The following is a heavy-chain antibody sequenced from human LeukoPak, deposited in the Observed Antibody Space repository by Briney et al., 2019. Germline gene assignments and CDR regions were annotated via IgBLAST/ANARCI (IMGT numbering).Heavy chain of an antibody. V-gene: IGHV4-59*08. CDR1: GDSVSSYY. J-gene: IGHJ4*02. D-gene: IGHD3-10*01. Sequence: SETLSLTCTVSGDSVSSYYWSWIRQPPGKGLEWLAYSHHSGNTNYNPSLKSRVTVSVGTSKNQFSLRLSSLTAADTAMYYCARHKNSGTYPLDYWGQGILVTVSS. CDR2: SHHSGNT. CDR3: ARHKNSGTYPLDY.